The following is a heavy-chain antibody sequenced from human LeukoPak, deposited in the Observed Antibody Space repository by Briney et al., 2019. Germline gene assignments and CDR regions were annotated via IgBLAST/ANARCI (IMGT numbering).Heavy chain of an antibody. V-gene: IGHV4-4*02. CDR2: IYHSGNT. CDR3: ARRDFWSGYYNY. D-gene: IGHD3-3*01. Sequence: PSGTLSLTCAVSGGSISSSNWWSWVRQPPGKGLEWIGEIYHSGNTNYNPSLKSRVTISIDKSKNQFSLRLSSVTAADTAVYYCARRDFWSGYYNYWGQGTLVTVSS. J-gene: IGHJ4*02. CDR1: GGSISSSNW.